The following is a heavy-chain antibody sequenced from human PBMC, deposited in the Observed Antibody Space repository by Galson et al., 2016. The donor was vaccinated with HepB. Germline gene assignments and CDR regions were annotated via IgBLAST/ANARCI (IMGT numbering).Heavy chain of an antibody. CDR2: IYPGNSDT. CDR1: GYSFSTYW. J-gene: IGHJ3*02. D-gene: IGHD3-3*01. Sequence: QSGAEVKKPGESLRISCKGSGYSFSTYWIAWVRQMPGKGLEWMGIIYPGNSDTRYSRSFQGQVTISIDKSISTAYLQWSSLEASDTATYYCARPYYDFWSGYSGGFDIWGQGTMVTVSS. CDR3: ARPYYDFWSGYSGGFDI. V-gene: IGHV5-51*01.